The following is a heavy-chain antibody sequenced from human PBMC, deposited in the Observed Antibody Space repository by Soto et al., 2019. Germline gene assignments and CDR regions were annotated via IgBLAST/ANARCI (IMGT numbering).Heavy chain of an antibody. J-gene: IGHJ6*02. D-gene: IGHD6-6*01. V-gene: IGHV5-51*01. CDR2: IYPGDSDT. Sequence: PGESLKISCKGSGYSFTSYWIGWVRQMPGKGLEWMGIIYPGDSDTRYSPSFQGQVTISADKPISTAYLQWSSLKASDTAMYYCARQRDSSSFRDYYYYYGMDVWGQGTTVTVSS. CDR3: ARQRDSSSFRDYYYYYGMDV. CDR1: GYSFTSYW.